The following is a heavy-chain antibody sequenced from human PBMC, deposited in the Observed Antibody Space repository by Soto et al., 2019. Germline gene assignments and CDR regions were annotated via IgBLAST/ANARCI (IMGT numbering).Heavy chain of an antibody. D-gene: IGHD3-9*01. CDR1: GFTFSSYG. V-gene: IGHV3-30*18. Sequence: SLRLSCAASGFTFSSYGMHWVRQAPGKGLEWVAVISYDGSNKYYADSVKGRFTISRDNSKNTLYLQMNSLRAEDTAVYYCAKEQQEYYDILTGLPYYFDYWGQGTLVTVSS. CDR2: ISYDGSNK. CDR3: AKEQQEYYDILTGLPYYFDY. J-gene: IGHJ4*02.